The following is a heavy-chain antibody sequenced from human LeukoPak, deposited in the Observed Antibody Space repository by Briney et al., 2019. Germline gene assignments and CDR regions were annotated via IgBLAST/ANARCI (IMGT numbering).Heavy chain of an antibody. J-gene: IGHJ6*03. CDR1: GGSISSYY. D-gene: IGHD6-6*01. CDR2: IYYSGST. V-gene: IGHV4-59*01. Sequence: MPSETLSLTCTVSGGSISSYYWSWIRQPPGKGLEWIGYIYYSGSTNYNPSLKSRVTISVDTSKNQFSLKLSSVTAADTAAFYCAREGHSSSYYMDVWGKGTTVTVSS. CDR3: AREGHSSSYYMDV.